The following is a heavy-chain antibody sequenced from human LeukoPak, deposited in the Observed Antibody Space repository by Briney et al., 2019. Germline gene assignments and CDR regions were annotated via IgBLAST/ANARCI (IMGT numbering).Heavy chain of an antibody. Sequence: GGSPRLSCAASGFTFSSYSMNWVRQAPGKGLEWVSSISSSSSYIYYADSVKGRFTISRDNAKNSLYLQMNSLRAEDTAVYYCARDRAPYGSSGYYYWGQGTLVTVSS. CDR1: GFTFSSYS. CDR2: ISSSSSYI. D-gene: IGHD3-22*01. J-gene: IGHJ4*02. CDR3: ARDRAPYGSSGYYY. V-gene: IGHV3-21*01.